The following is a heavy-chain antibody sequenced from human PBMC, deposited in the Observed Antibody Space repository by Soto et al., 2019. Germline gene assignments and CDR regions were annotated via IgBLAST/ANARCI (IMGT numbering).Heavy chain of an antibody. CDR1: GYTFTSYA. CDR2: INAGNGNT. J-gene: IGHJ4*02. CDR3: ARDPFVSSGYPQYYFDY. D-gene: IGHD3-22*01. Sequence: ASVKVSCKASGYTFTSYAMHWVRQAPGQRLEWMGWINAGNGNTKYSQKFQGRVTMTRDTSISTAYMELSRLRSDDTAVYYCARDPFVSSGYPQYYFDYWCQGMLVNVS. V-gene: IGHV1-3*01.